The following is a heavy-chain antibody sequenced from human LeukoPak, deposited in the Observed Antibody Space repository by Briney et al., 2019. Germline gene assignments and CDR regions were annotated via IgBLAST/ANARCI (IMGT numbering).Heavy chain of an antibody. CDR2: ISYDGSNK. V-gene: IGHV3-30-3*01. D-gene: IGHD3-22*01. CDR3: ARDQDYYDSSGPNDAFDI. CDR1: GFTFSSYA. Sequence: GGSLRLSCAASGFTFSSYAMHWVRQAPGKGLEWVAVISYDGSNKYYADSVKGRFTISRDNSKNTLYLQMNSLRAEDTAVYYCARDQDYYDSSGPNDAFDIWGQGTMVAVSS. J-gene: IGHJ3*02.